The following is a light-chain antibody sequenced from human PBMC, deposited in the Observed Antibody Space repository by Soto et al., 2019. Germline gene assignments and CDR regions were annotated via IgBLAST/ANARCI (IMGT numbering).Light chain of an antibody. CDR2: INN. Sequence: QSVLTQPPSASGTPGQRVTISCSGSSSNIGSNPVNWYQQLPGTAPKLLIYINNQRPSGVPDRFSGSKSGTSASLAISGLRSEDEADYYCAAWDDSLTAVVFGGGTKLPVL. V-gene: IGLV1-44*01. J-gene: IGLJ2*01. CDR1: SSNIGSNP. CDR3: AAWDDSLTAVV.